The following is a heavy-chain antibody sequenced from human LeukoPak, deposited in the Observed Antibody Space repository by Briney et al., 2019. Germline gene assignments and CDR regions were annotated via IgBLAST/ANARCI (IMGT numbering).Heavy chain of an antibody. J-gene: IGHJ4*02. V-gene: IGHV3-7*01. CDR1: GFTFGSYW. Sequence: PGGSLRLSCAASGFTFGSYWMSWVRQAPGKGLEWVANIKQDGREKYYVDSVRGRFTISRDNAKNSLYLQMNSLRAEDTALYYCAKPMTTVTTPSDYWGQGTLVTVSS. CDR3: AKPMTTVTTPSDY. CDR2: IKQDGREK. D-gene: IGHD4-11*01.